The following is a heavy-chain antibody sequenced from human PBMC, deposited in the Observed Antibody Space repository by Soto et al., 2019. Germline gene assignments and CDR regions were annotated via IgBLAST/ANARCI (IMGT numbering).Heavy chain of an antibody. CDR1: GFSFSTTGVG. Sequence: QITLKESGPTLVKPTQTLTLTCTFSGFSFSTTGVGVGWIRQPPGKALEWLALIYWDDDKRYSPSLKSRLTIPQDPSKNQVVLTMTNMDPVDTATYYCAHRQAQGIGLAGTFDSWGQGTLVTVSS. J-gene: IGHJ4*02. CDR2: IYWDDDK. V-gene: IGHV2-5*02. D-gene: IGHD6-19*01. CDR3: AHRQAQGIGLAGTFDS.